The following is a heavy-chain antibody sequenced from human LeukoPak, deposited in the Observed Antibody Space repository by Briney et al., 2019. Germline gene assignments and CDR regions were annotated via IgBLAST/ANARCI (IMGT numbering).Heavy chain of an antibody. CDR2: ISSSSSYI. CDR1: GFTFSSYS. V-gene: IGHV3-21*01. Sequence: GGSLRLSCAASGFTFSSYSMNWVRQAPGKGLEWVSSISSSSSYIYYADSVKGRFTISRDNAKNSLYLQMNSLRVEDTAVYYCARDGGMTTVTVDAFDIWGQGTMVTVSS. D-gene: IGHD4-17*01. J-gene: IGHJ3*02. CDR3: ARDGGMTTVTVDAFDI.